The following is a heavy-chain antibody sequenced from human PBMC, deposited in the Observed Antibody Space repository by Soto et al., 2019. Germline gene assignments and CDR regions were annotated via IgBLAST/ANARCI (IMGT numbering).Heavy chain of an antibody. CDR3: ARELDSSGWFYYFDY. D-gene: IGHD6-19*01. CDR2: ISAYNGDT. Sequence: GASVKVSCKASGYTFTSYDITWVRQAPGQGLEWMGWISAYNGDTDYAQKLQGRVTMTTDTSTSTAYMELSSVTAADTAVYYCARELDSSGWFYYFDYWGQGTLVTVSS. V-gene: IGHV1-18*01. J-gene: IGHJ4*02. CDR1: GYTFTSYD.